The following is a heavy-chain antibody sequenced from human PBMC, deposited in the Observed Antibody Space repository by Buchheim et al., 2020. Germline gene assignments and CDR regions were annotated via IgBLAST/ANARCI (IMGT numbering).Heavy chain of an antibody. CDR1: GFTFSNYA. CDR2: ISGSGGST. D-gene: IGHD3-3*01. CDR3: AKFLGVATFDY. Sequence: EVQLLESGGGLVQPGGSLRLSCSTSGFTFSNYAMSWVRQAPGKGLEWVSTISGSGGSTYYADSVKGRFTISRDNPENTLYLQINSLTAEDTAQYYCAKFLGVATFDYWGQGTL. J-gene: IGHJ4*02. V-gene: IGHV3-23*01.